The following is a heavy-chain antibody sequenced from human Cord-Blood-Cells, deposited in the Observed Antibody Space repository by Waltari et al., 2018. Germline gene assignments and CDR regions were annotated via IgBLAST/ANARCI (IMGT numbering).Heavy chain of an antibody. CDR1: GFTLVSEG. CDR3: ARALGMDY. V-gene: IGHV3-33*01. D-gene: IGHD7-27*01. CDR2: IWYDGSNK. J-gene: IGHJ4*02. Sequence: QVQLVESGGGVVQPGRSLRLSCAASGFTLVSEGMHWVSKAPGKGLEWVAVIWYDGSNKYYADSVKGRFTISRDNSKNTLYLQMNSLRAEDTAVYYCARALGMDYWGQGTLVTVSS.